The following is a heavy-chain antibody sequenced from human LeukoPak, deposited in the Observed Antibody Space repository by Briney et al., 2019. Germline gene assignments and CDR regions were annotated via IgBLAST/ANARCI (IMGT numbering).Heavy chain of an antibody. Sequence: ASVKVSCKASGYTFTGYYMHWVRQAPGQGLEWMGWINPNSGGTNYAQKFQGRVTMTRDTSIGTAYMELTGLSFDDTAVYYCARFLFGTKFYFDFWGQGTLVTVSS. V-gene: IGHV1-2*02. CDR1: GYTFTGYY. CDR3: ARFLFGTKFYFDF. CDR2: INPNSGGT. D-gene: IGHD1-7*01. J-gene: IGHJ4*02.